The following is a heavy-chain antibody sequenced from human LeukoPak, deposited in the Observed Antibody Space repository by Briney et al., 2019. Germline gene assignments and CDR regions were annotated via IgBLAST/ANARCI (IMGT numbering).Heavy chain of an antibody. CDR1: GGSFSGYY. Sequence: SETLSLTCAVYGGSFSGYYWSWIRQPPGKGLEWIGYIYYSGSTNYNPSLKSRVTISVDTSKNQFSLKLSSVTAADTAVYYCARDPRMDYYDSSGYYDSWGQGTLVTVSS. J-gene: IGHJ5*01. V-gene: IGHV4-59*01. CDR3: ARDPRMDYYDSSGYYDS. CDR2: IYYSGST. D-gene: IGHD3-22*01.